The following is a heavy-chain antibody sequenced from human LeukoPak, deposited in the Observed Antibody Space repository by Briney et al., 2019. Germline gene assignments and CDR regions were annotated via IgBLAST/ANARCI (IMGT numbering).Heavy chain of an antibody. V-gene: IGHV1-18*01. Sequence: KLQGRVTMTTDTSTSTAYMELRSLRSDDTAVYYCARARASSGLAEYLQHWGQGTLVTVSS. J-gene: IGHJ1*01. CDR3: ARARASSGLAEYLQH. D-gene: IGHD6-19*01.